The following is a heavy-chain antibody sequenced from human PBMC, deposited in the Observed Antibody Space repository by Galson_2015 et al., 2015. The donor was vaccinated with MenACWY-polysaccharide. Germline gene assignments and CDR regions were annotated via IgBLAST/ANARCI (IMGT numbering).Heavy chain of an antibody. Sequence: TLSLTCTVSGGSISSGSYYWSWIRQPAGKGLEWIGRIYTSGSTNYNPSLKSRVTISVDTSKNQFSLKLSSVTAADTAVYYCARGEEWELLPAFVYWGQGTLVTVSS. CDR2: IYTSGST. J-gene: IGHJ4*02. CDR3: ARGEEWELLPAFVY. CDR1: GGSISSGSYY. D-gene: IGHD1-26*01. V-gene: IGHV4-61*02.